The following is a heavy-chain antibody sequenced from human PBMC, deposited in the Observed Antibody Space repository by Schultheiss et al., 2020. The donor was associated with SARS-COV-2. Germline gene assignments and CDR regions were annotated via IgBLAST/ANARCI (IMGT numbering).Heavy chain of an antibody. CDR2: VYHSGST. CDR1: GGSFSGYY. D-gene: IGHD2/OR15-2a*01. V-gene: IGHV4-34*01. J-gene: IGHJ4*02. Sequence: SETLSLTCAVYGGSFSGYYWSWIRQPPGKGLEWIGYVYHSGSTDYNPSLKSRLTISLDTSKNQFSLKLSSVTAADTAVYYCARGHGTFREWGQGTLVTVSS. CDR3: ARGHGTFRE.